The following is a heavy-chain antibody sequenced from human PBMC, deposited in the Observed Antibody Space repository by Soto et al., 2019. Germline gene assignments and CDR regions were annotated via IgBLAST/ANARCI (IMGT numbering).Heavy chain of an antibody. V-gene: IGHV2-5*02. Sequence: ESGPTLGNPKQTLTQTCPFCGFSLSTRKVGVGWIRQPPGKALEWLALIYWDDDKRYSPSLKSRLTITKDTSKNQVVLTMTNMDPVDTATYYCAHSPKVAVAVHWGQGTLVTVSS. CDR2: IYWDDDK. D-gene: IGHD6-19*01. J-gene: IGHJ4*02. CDR3: AHSPKVAVAVH. CDR1: GFSLSTRKVG.